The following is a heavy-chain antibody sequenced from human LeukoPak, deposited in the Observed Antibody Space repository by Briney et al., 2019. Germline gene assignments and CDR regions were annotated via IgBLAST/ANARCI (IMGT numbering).Heavy chain of an antibody. CDR1: GYIFSTST. CDR2: INAGNGDT. CDR3: ARPTRTGGTYYYDSTDYYSPFDY. J-gene: IGHJ4*02. Sequence: GASVKVSCKASGYIFSTSTMHWVRQAPGQRLEWMGWINAGNGDTNYSQKLQGRVTITRDTSASTAYMELSSLRSEDTAVYYRARPTRTGGTYYYDSTDYYSPFDYWGQGTLVTVSS. D-gene: IGHD3-22*01. V-gene: IGHV1-3*01.